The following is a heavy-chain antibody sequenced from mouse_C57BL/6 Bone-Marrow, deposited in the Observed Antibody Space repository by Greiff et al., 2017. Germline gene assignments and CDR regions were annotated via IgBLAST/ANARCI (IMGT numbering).Heavy chain of an antibody. J-gene: IGHJ3*01. CDR3: ARGGQLGRGFAY. V-gene: IGHV1-64*01. CDR2: IHPNSGST. CDR1: GYTFTSYW. Sequence: QVQLQQPGAELVKPGASVKLSCKASGYTFTSYWMHWVKQRPGQGLEWIGMIHPNSGSTNYNEKFKSKATLTVDKSSSTAYMQLSSLTSEDSAVYYCARGGQLGRGFAYWGQGTLVTVSA. D-gene: IGHD4-1*02.